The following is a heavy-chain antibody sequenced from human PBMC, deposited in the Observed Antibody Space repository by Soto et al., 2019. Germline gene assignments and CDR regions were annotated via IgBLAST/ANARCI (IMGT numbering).Heavy chain of an antibody. J-gene: IGHJ6*02. CDR1: GGSISSSGSY. Sequence: PSETLSLTCTVSGGSISSSGSYCGWVRQPQGKGLEWIVSFYYTGGTYSTYYNPSLKSRVTISVDTPKRQFSLNLRSVTAADSAVYYCARDEGAQWLVGLSGMDVWGQGTTVTVSS. D-gene: IGHD6-19*01. V-gene: IGHV4-39*02. CDR2: FYYTGGT. CDR3: ARDEGAQWLVGLSGMDV.